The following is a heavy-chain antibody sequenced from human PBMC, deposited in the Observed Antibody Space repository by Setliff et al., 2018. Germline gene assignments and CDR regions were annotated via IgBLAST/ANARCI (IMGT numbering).Heavy chain of an antibody. V-gene: IGHV4-4*07. J-gene: IGHJ4*02. Sequence: SETLSLTCTVSGDSISNYYWNWIRQPAGKGLEWIGRIYVTESTKYNPSLKSRVTLSIDTSKNQFSLKLSSVIAADAALYYCAASRAYTGAVEEWFLPKTFDFWGQGSPVTSPQ. CDR1: GDSISNYY. CDR3: AASRAYTGAVEEWFLPKTFDF. D-gene: IGHD3-10*01. CDR2: IYVTEST.